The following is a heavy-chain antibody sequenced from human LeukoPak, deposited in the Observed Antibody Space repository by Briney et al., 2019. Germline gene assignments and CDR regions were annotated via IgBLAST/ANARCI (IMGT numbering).Heavy chain of an antibody. V-gene: IGHV3-23*01. D-gene: IGHD3-10*01. CDR3: ARVQLLWFGALGSFDY. CDR1: GFTFSNYA. Sequence: PGGSLRLSCAASGFTFSNYAMSWVRQAPGKGLEWVSIIVGSDGRTYYTDSVKGRFTISRDNAKNSLYLQMNSLRAEDTAVYYCARVQLLWFGALGSFDYWGQGTLVTVSS. CDR2: IVGSDGRT. J-gene: IGHJ4*02.